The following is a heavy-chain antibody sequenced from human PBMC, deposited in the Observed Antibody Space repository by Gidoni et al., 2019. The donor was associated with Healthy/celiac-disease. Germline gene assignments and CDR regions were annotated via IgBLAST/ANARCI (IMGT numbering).Heavy chain of an antibody. CDR3: TSGNYDYIWGSYRYGYFDY. CDR1: GFAFISHA. V-gene: IGHV3-23*01. D-gene: IGHD3-16*02. Sequence: EVQLLESGGGWVQPGGPLRLPRAASGFAFISHAMRWVRQAPGKGLGWVSGISSNGASTYYADSVKGRFTISRDNSKNTLYLQMNSLRAEDTAVYYCTSGNYDYIWGSYRYGYFDYWGQGTLVTVSS. CDR2: ISSNGAST. J-gene: IGHJ4*02.